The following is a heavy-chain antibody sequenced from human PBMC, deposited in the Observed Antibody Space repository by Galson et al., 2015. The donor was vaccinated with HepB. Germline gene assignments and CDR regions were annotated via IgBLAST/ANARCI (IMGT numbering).Heavy chain of an antibody. CDR1: GFTFSSYA. CDR2: ISYDGSNK. Sequence: SLRLSCAASGFTFSSYAMHWVRQAPGKGLEWVAVISYDGSNKYYADSVKGRFTISRDNSKNTLYLQMNSLRAEDTAVYYCARDRYGDYYDSSPLRGPFDYWGQGTLVTVSS. J-gene: IGHJ4*02. CDR3: ARDRYGDYYDSSPLRGPFDY. V-gene: IGHV3-30-3*01. D-gene: IGHD3-22*01.